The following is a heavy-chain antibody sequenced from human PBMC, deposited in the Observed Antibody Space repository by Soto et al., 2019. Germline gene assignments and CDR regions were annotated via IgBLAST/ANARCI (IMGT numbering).Heavy chain of an antibody. J-gene: IGHJ4*02. D-gene: IGHD2-2*01. CDR2: INTDGSNR. CDR3: AKGGCSSTSCLDY. V-gene: IGHV3-74*01. Sequence: EVQLVESGGNLVQPGGSLRLSCAASGFTFSPYIMHWVRQAPGKGLVWVSRINTDGSNRDYADSVKGRFTISRDNAKNTLYLQMNSLGAEATAVYYCAKGGCSSTSCLDYWGQGTLVTVSS. CDR1: GFTFSPYI.